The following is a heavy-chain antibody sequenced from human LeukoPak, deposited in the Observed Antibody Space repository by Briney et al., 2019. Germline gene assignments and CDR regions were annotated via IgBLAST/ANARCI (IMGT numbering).Heavy chain of an antibody. J-gene: IGHJ4*02. CDR3: AKDQDPYYFDY. V-gene: IGHV3-23*01. Sequence: GGSLRLSCAASGFTFSSYAISWVRQAPGKGLEWVSTISGIGGSTYYADSVKGRFTISRDSSKNTLFLQMNSLRAEDTAVYYCAKDQDPYYFDYWGQGTLVTVSS. CDR1: GFTFSSYA. CDR2: ISGIGGST.